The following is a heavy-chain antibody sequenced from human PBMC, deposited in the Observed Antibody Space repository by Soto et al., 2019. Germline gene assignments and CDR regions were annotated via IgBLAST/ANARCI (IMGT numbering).Heavy chain of an antibody. D-gene: IGHD5-12*01. J-gene: IGHJ5*02. Sequence: LSLTCTVSGGSISSSSYYWGWIRQPPGKGLEWIGSIYYSGSTYYNPSLKSRVTISVDTSKNQFSLKLSSVTAADTAVYYCARLHVEMATISWFDPWGQGTLVTVSS. CDR3: ARLHVEMATISWFDP. CDR2: IYYSGST. CDR1: GGSISSSSYY. V-gene: IGHV4-39*01.